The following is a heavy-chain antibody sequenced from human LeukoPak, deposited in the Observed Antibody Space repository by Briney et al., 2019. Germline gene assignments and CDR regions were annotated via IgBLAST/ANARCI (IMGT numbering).Heavy chain of an antibody. CDR1: GGSISNYY. J-gene: IGHJ5*02. D-gene: IGHD3-22*01. Sequence: SETLSLTCTVSGGSISNYYWSWIRQPPGKGLEWIGYIYYSGSTNYNPSLKSRVTISVDTSKNQFSLKLSSVTAADTAVYYCARHTAHYYDSSGYQNWFDPWGQGTLVTVSS. CDR3: ARHTAHYYDSSGYQNWFDP. CDR2: IYYSGST. V-gene: IGHV4-59*08.